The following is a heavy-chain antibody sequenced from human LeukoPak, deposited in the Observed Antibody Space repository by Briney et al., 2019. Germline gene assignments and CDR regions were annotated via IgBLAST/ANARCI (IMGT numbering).Heavy chain of an antibody. CDR2: ISAYNGNT. CDR1: GYTFTSYG. Sequence: GASVKVSCKASGYTFTSYGISWVRQAPGQGLEWMGWISAYNGNTNYAQKLQGRVTMTTDTSTSTAYMELRSLRSDDTAVYYCARVPRGEYQLLLPFDYWGQGTLVTVSS. J-gene: IGHJ4*02. CDR3: ARVPRGEYQLLLPFDY. D-gene: IGHD2-2*01. V-gene: IGHV1-18*01.